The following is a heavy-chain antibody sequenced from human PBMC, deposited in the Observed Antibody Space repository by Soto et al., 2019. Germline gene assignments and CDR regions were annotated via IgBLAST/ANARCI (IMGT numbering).Heavy chain of an antibody. CDR2: INAGNGNT. Sequence: ASVKVSCKASGYTFTSYAMHWVRQAPGQRLEWMGWINAGNGNTKYSQKFQGRVTITRDTSASTAYMELSSLRSEDTAVYYCARDEHSSGWPFDYWGQGTLVTVS. CDR1: GYTFTSYA. CDR3: ARDEHSSGWPFDY. V-gene: IGHV1-3*01. D-gene: IGHD6-19*01. J-gene: IGHJ4*02.